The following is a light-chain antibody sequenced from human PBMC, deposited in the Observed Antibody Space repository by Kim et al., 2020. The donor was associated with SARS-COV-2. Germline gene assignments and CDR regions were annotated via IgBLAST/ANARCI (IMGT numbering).Light chain of an antibody. V-gene: IGKV3-15*01. CDR3: QQYNTWPPLT. J-gene: IGKJ4*01. CDR1: QSVSSN. Sequence: YPGERAPLSCRASQSVSSNLAWYQQKPGQAPRLLIYGASTRATGIPARFSGSGSGTEFTLTISSLQSEDFAVYYCQQYNTWPPLTFGGGTKVDIK. CDR2: GAS.